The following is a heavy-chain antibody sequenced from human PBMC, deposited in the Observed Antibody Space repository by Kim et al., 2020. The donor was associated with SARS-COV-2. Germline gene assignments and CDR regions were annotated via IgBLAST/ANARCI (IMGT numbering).Heavy chain of an antibody. D-gene: IGHD2-2*01. CDR3: AKEGLYQLLSGGMDV. V-gene: IGHV3-33*06. CDR1: GFTFSSYG. CDR2: IWYDGSNK. Sequence: GGSLRLSCAASGFTFSSYGMHWVRQAPGKGLEWVAVIWYDGSNKYYADSVKGRFTISRDNSKNTLYLQMNSLRAEDTAVYYCAKEGLYQLLSGGMDVWGPRDHGHRLL. J-gene: IGHJ6*01.